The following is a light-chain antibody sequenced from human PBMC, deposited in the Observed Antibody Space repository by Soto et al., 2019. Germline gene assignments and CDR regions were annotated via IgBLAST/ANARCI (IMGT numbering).Light chain of an antibody. J-gene: IGLJ3*02. CDR2: DVS. CDR1: SSDVGNYNY. Sequence: QAVLTQPRSVSGSPGQSVTISCTGASSDVGNYNYVSWYQQHPGKAPKLMIYDVSERPSGVPDRFSGSKSGNTASLTISGLQAEDEADYYCCSYAGSYTLVFGGGTKLTVL. V-gene: IGLV2-11*01. CDR3: CSYAGSYTLV.